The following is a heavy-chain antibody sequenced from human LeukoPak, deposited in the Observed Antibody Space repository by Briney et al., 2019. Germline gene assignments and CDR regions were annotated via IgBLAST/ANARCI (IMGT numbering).Heavy chain of an antibody. CDR2: ICGRGKTI. V-gene: IGHV3-48*03. J-gene: IGHJ4*02. Sequence: GGSLRLSCAASGFTFSGYEMNWVRQAPGKGLEWISYICGRGKTIYYADSVKGRFTISRDNAKNSLYLQMNSLRAEDTAVYYCARMRYGSGSDFDYWGQGTLVTVSS. D-gene: IGHD3-10*01. CDR1: GFTFSGYE. CDR3: ARMRYGSGSDFDY.